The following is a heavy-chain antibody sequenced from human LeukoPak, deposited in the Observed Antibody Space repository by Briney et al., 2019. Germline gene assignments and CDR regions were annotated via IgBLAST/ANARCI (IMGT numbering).Heavy chain of an antibody. V-gene: IGHV1-24*01. CDR3: ARGSMVVAATPDHDAFDI. CDR1: GYTLTELS. D-gene: IGHD2-15*01. J-gene: IGHJ3*02. Sequence: ASVKVSCKVSGYTLTELSMHWVRQAPGKGLEWMGGFDPEDGETIYAQKFQGRVTMTEDTSTDTAYMELSSLRSEDTAVYYCARGSMVVAATPDHDAFDIWGQGTMVTVSS. CDR2: FDPEDGET.